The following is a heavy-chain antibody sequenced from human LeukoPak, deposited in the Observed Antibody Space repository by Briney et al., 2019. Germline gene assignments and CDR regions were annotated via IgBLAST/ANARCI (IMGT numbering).Heavy chain of an antibody. J-gene: IGHJ3*02. CDR1: GYTFTSYY. Sequence: GASVKVSCKASGYTFTSYYMHWVRQAPGQGLEWMGITNPSGGSTSYAQKFQGRVTMTRDTSTSTVYMELSSLRSEDTAVYYCARSLNRITMIVVVIADDAFDIWGQGTMVTVSS. V-gene: IGHV1-46*01. CDR3: ARSLNRITMIVVVIADDAFDI. CDR2: TNPSGGST. D-gene: IGHD3-22*01.